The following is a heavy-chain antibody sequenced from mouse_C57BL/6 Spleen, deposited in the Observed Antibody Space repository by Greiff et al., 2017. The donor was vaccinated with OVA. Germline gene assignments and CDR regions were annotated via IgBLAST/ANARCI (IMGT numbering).Heavy chain of an antibody. V-gene: IGHV1-4*01. J-gene: IGHJ2*01. D-gene: IGHD1-1*01. CDR3: ARSAYCGSSQCYFDY. CDR2: INPSSGYT. CDR1: GYTFTSYT. Sequence: VQLQQSGAELARPGASVKMSCKASGYTFTSYTMHWVKQRPGQGLEWIGYINPSSGYTKYNQKFKDKATLTADKSSSTAYMQLSSLTSEDSAVYYCARSAYCGSSQCYFDYWGQGTTLTVSS.